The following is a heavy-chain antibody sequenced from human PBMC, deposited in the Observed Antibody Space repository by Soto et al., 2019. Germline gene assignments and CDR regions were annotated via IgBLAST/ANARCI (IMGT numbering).Heavy chain of an antibody. J-gene: IGHJ6*02. V-gene: IGHV4-31*03. D-gene: IGHD1-26*01. CDR2: TYNSVST. CDR1: GGSISRGGYY. Sequence: SETLSLTCTVSGGSISRGGYYWSWIRQNPGKGLEWIGYTYNSVSTYYNPTLKSRVTISVDKSKNQFSLKLSSVTAADTAVYYCARVSGSYYYGMDVWGQGITVTVSS. CDR3: ARVSGSYYYGMDV.